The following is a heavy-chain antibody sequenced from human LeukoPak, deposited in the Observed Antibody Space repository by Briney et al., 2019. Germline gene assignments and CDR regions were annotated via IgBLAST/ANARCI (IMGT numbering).Heavy chain of an antibody. CDR2: IYTSGNT. CDR3: ARHDYYYYGMDV. V-gene: IGHV4-61*02. Sequence: PSETLSLTCTVSGGSIGSGAYYWSWIRQPAGRGLEWIGRIYTSGNTNYNPSLKSRVAISLDTSRNQFSLNLNSVTAADTAVYYCARHDYYYYGMDVWGQGTTVTVSS. J-gene: IGHJ6*02. CDR1: GGSIGSGAYY.